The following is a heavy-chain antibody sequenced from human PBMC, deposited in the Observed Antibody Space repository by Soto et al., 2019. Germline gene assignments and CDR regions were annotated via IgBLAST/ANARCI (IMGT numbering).Heavy chain of an antibody. Sequence: GGSLRLSCAASGFTFSSYSMNWVRQAPGKGLEWVSSISSSSSYIYYADSVKGRFTISRDNAKNSLYLQMNSLRAEDTAVYYCARDPTATLITGTAGGDFDYWGKGTLVTVSS. CDR2: ISSSSSYI. CDR1: GFTFSSYS. D-gene: IGHD1-20*01. CDR3: ARDPTATLITGTAGGDFDY. J-gene: IGHJ4*02. V-gene: IGHV3-21*01.